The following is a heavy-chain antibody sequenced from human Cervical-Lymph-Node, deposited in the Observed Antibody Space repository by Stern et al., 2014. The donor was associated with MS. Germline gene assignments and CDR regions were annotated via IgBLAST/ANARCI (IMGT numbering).Heavy chain of an antibody. D-gene: IGHD4-23*01. V-gene: IGHV1-18*01. CDR2: ISAYNGNT. CDR1: GYTFTSYG. CDR3: ARESYGGSRYYYYGMDV. J-gene: IGHJ6*02. Sequence: VQLVESGAEVKKPGASVKVSCKASGYTFTSYGISWVRQAPGQGLEWMGWISAYNGNTNYAQKLQGRVTMTTDTSTSTAYMELRSLRSDDTAVYYCARESYGGSRYYYYGMDVWGQGTTVTVSS.